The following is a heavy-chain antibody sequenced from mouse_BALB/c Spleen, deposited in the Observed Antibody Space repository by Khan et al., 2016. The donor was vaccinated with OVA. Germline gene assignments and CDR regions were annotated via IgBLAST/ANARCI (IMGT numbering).Heavy chain of an antibody. CDR3: SISLIDYCGSSPY. J-gene: IGHJ3*01. V-gene: IGHV3-2*02. Sequence: VQLQQSGPGLVKPSQSLSLTCTVTGYSITSDYAWNWIRQFPGNKLEWMGYISYSGSTSYNPSLKSRISITRDTSKNQFFLQLNSVTTEDTATSYWSISLIDYCGSSPYWGQGTLVTVSA. CDR1: GYSITSDYA. CDR2: ISYSGST. D-gene: IGHD1-1*01.